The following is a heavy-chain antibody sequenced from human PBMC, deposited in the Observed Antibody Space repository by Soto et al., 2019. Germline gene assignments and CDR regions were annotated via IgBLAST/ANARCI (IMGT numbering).Heavy chain of an antibody. CDR2: IYFTGST. CDR1: GDTVNNGDYF. J-gene: IGHJ3*02. V-gene: IGHV4-30-4*01. CDR3: ARDCDGDYVGAFDI. D-gene: IGHD4-17*01. Sequence: SETLSLTCTVSGDTVNNGDYFWSWIRQSPGKGLEWLGYIYFTGSTYYSPSLKSRLHISMDKSKNHFSLEMTSVTVADTAVYYCARDCDGDYVGAFDIWGQGTMVTVSS.